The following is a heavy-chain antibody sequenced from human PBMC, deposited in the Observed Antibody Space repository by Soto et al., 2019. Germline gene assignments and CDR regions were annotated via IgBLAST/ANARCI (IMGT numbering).Heavy chain of an antibody. CDR3: ARVKLGSYDWVDP. D-gene: IGHD3-16*01. V-gene: IGHV3-74*01. CDR1: GFTFSNYW. Sequence: EVQLVESGGDLVQPGGSLRLSCADSGFTFSNYWMHWVRQAPGKGLMWVSRINTDGSRATYADSVQGRFGISRDNAKNTLYLQMNSLRAEDTAVYYCARVKLGSYDWVDPWGQGTLVTVSS. J-gene: IGHJ5*02. CDR2: INTDGSRA.